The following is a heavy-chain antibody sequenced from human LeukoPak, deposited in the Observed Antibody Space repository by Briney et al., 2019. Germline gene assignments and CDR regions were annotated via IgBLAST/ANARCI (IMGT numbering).Heavy chain of an antibody. V-gene: IGHV1-8*01. CDR2: MNPNSGNT. CDR1: GYTFTSYD. J-gene: IGHJ4*02. CDR3: ARGSYSSSWTFDY. Sequence: ASVKVSCKASGYTFTSYDINWVRQATGQGLEWMGWMNPNSGNTGYAQKFQGRVTMTRDTSISTAYMELSRLRSDDTAVYYCARGSYSSSWTFDYWGQGTLVTVSS. D-gene: IGHD6-13*01.